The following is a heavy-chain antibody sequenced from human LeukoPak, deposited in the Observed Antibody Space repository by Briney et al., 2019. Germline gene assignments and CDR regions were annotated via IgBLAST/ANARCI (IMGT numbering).Heavy chain of an antibody. Sequence: SGGSLRLSCAASGFTFSSYWMTWVRQAPGKGLEWVANIKQDGSEKYYVDSVKGRFTISRDNAKNSLYLQMNSLRAEDTAVYYCARTYYYESSDAFDIWGQGTMVTVSS. V-gene: IGHV3-7*01. CDR2: IKQDGSEK. CDR1: GFTFSSYW. CDR3: ARTYYYESSDAFDI. D-gene: IGHD3-22*01. J-gene: IGHJ3*02.